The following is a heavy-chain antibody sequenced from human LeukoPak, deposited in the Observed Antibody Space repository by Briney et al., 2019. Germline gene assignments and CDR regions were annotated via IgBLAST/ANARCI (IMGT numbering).Heavy chain of an antibody. CDR2: IYHSGST. D-gene: IGHD6-6*01. V-gene: IGHV4-59*01. CDR3: AREYSTSSEGDYFDY. Sequence: SETLSLTCTVSGASITTYYWTWIRQPPGKGLEWIGYIYHSGSTNYNPSLKCRVTISLDTSRNQFSLRLSSVTAADTAVFCAREYSTSSEGDYFDYWGQGSLVTVSS. J-gene: IGHJ4*02. CDR1: GASITTYY.